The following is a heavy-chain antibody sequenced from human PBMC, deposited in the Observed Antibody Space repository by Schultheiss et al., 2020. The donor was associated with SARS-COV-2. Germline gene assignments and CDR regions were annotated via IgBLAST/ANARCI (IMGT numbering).Heavy chain of an antibody. CDR3: ATLPDSTREYFQH. D-gene: IGHD2-2*01. Sequence: SVKVSCKASGGTFSSYAISWVRQAPGQGLEWMGGIIPIFGTANYAQKFQGRVTITADESTSTAYMELSSLRSEDTAVYYCATLPDSTREYFQHWGQGTLVTVSS. V-gene: IGHV1-69*13. CDR2: IIPIFGTA. J-gene: IGHJ1*01. CDR1: GGTFSSYA.